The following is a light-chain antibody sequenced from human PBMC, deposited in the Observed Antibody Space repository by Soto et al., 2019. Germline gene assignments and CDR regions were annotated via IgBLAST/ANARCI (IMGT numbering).Light chain of an antibody. V-gene: IGKV3-11*01. CDR1: QSVSSY. CDR2: DAS. Sequence: IGLTESPAPLTLSPGERATLSCRASQSVSSYLAWYQQKPGQAPRLLIYDASNRATGIPARFSGSGSGTDFTLTISSLEPEDFAVYYCQQRSNWPITFGRGTRLEI. CDR3: QQRSNWPIT. J-gene: IGKJ5*01.